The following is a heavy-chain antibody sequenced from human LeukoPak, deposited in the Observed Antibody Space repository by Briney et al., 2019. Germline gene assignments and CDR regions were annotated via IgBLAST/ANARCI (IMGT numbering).Heavy chain of an antibody. CDR1: GYTFTDYY. CDR2: INPNSGGT. CDR3: ARAVAGGEAYYFDY. Sequence: ASVKVSCKASGYTFTDYYMHWVRQAPGQGLEWMGWINPNSGGTNYEQKFQGSVTMTRDTSISTAYMELSRLRSDDTAVYYCARAVAGGEAYYFDYWGQGTLVTVSS. D-gene: IGHD6-19*01. V-gene: IGHV1-2*02. J-gene: IGHJ4*02.